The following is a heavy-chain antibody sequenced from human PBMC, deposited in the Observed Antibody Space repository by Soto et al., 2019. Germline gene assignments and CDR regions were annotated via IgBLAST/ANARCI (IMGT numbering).Heavy chain of an antibody. J-gene: IGHJ4*02. CDR1: GGTFSSYA. CDR3: ARDTFYYDSSGHYGDTLRYFDY. CDR2: IIPIFGTA. Sequence: SVKVSCKASGGTFSSYAISWVRQAPGQGLEWMGGIIPIFGTANYAQKFQGRVTITADESTSTAYMELSSLRSEDTAVYYCARDTFYYDSSGHYGDTLRYFDYWGQGTLVTVSS. V-gene: IGHV1-69*13. D-gene: IGHD3-22*01.